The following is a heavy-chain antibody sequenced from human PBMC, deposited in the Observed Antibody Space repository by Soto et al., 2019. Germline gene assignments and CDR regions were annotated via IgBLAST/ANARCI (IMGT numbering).Heavy chain of an antibody. CDR1: GFTFSRYS. D-gene: IGHD3-22*01. CDR2: ISSSSSTT. V-gene: IGHV3-48*01. CDR3: AKDRDSSGYYYRNY. J-gene: IGHJ4*02. Sequence: GGSLRLSCAASGFTFSRYSMNWVRQAPGKGLEWVSYISSSSSTTYYADSVKGRFTISRDNSKNTLYLQINSLRAEDTAVYYCAKDRDSSGYYYRNYWGQGTLVTVSS.